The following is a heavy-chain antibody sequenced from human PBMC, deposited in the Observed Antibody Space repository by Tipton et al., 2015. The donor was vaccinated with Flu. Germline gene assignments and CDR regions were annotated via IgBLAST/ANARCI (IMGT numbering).Heavy chain of an antibody. Sequence: TLSLTCTVSGGSISNYNYYWGWIRQSPEKGQWIGTVDYRGSTYYNPSLKSRVTISIDTSKNQFSLKLTSVTAADTAVYYCDADGEAFDPWGPGTLVTVSS. CDR1: GGSISNYNYY. V-gene: IGHV4-39*07. CDR2: VDYRGST. J-gene: IGHJ5*02. D-gene: IGHD4-17*01. CDR3: DADGEAFDP.